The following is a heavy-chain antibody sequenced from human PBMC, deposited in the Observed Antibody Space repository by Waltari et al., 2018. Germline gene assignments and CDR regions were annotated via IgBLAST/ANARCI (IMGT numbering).Heavy chain of an antibody. V-gene: IGHV4-31*01. CDR2: IYYSGST. CDR1: GGSISSGGYY. Sequence: QVQLQESGPVLVKPSQTLSLTCTVSGGSISSGGYYWSWIRQHPGKYLEWIGYIYYSGSTYYNPSLKSLVTISVDTSKNQFSLKLSSVTAADTAVYYCARARDGYFDYWGQGTLVTVSS. CDR3: ARARDGYFDY. D-gene: IGHD2-8*01. J-gene: IGHJ4*02.